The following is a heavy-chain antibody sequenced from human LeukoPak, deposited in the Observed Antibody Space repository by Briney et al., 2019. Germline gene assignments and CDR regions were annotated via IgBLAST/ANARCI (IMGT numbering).Heavy chain of an antibody. CDR3: ARARNIYSSDWYRPFDY. V-gene: IGHV3-11*04. CDR1: GFSFSDYY. D-gene: IGHD6-19*01. J-gene: IGHJ4*02. Sequence: GGSLRLSCAASGFSFSDYYMTWIRQAPGKGLEWVSLISGDGGSTYYADSVKGRFTISRDNAKNSLYPQMNSLRAEDTAVYYCARARNIYSSDWYRPFDYWGQGTLVTVS. CDR2: ISGDGGST.